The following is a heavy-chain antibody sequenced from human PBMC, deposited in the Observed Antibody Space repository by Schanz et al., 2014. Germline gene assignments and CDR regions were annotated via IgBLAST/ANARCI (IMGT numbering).Heavy chain of an antibody. D-gene: IGHD1-26*01. CDR1: GASISFYD. Sequence: QVQLQESGPGLVKPSETLSLTCTVSGASISFYDWNWIRQSPGKGLEWIGYIYHSGSPIYNPSLQGQVPLPKAPPKTQFSLKWGCVTAADTAMYFCARQGDVYRLDYWGQGTLVTVTS. V-gene: IGHV4-59*08. CDR2: IYHSGSP. J-gene: IGHJ4*02. CDR3: ARQGDVYRLDY.